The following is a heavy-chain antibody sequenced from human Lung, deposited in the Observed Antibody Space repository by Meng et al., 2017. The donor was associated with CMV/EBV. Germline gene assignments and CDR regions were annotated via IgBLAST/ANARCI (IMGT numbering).Heavy chain of an antibody. D-gene: IGHD2-2*01. J-gene: IGHJ5*02. CDR2: MNPHTGET. CDR1: GYRFSTYD. CDR3: ARGLGKGCSSIDCSVGKSDWFDP. Sequence: ASVKVSXKAFGYRFSTYDINWVRQAPGQGLEWVGWMNPHTGETGYPQKFQGRVTITRDTSINTAYMELRSLRSDDTGVYYCARGLGKGCSSIDCSVGKSDWFDPWGQGTLVTVSS. V-gene: IGHV1-8*01.